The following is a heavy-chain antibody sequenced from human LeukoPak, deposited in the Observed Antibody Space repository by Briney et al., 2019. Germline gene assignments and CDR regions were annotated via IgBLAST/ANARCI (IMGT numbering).Heavy chain of an antibody. CDR2: IIPIFGTA. Sequence: ASVKVSCKASGGTFSSYAISWVRQAPGQGLEWMGRIIPIFGTANYAQKFQGRVTITTDESTSTAYMELSSLRSEDTAVYYCARGAYYYDSSGYPRFDYWGQGTLVTVSS. V-gene: IGHV1-69*05. J-gene: IGHJ4*02. CDR1: GGTFSSYA. CDR3: ARGAYYYDSSGYPRFDY. D-gene: IGHD3-22*01.